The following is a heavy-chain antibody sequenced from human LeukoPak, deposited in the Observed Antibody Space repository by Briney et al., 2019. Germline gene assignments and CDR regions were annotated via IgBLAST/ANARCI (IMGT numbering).Heavy chain of an antibody. CDR2: INSDGSWT. V-gene: IGHV3-74*01. D-gene: IGHD2/OR15-2a*01. Sequence: GGSLRLSCAASGNYWIHWVRQVPGKGLVWVSHINSDGSWTSYADSVKGRFTISKDNAKNTVYLQMNSLRAEDTAVYYCVSFYETYWGRGTLVTVAS. CDR1: GNYW. CDR3: VSFYETY. J-gene: IGHJ4*02.